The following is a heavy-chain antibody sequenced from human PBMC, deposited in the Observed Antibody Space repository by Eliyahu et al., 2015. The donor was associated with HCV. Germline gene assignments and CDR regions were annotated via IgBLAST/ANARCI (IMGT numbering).Heavy chain of an antibody. J-gene: IGHJ4*02. CDR1: GGSXSSYY. Sequence: QVQLQESGPGLVKPSETLSLTCTVSGGSXSSYYWSWIRQPPGKGLEWIGYIYYSGSTNYNPSLKSRVTISVDTSKNQFSLKLSSVTAADTAVYYCARVARGYNYGPSDYWGQGTLVTVSS. CDR3: ARVARGYNYGPSDY. D-gene: IGHD5-18*01. V-gene: IGHV4-59*01. CDR2: IYYSGST.